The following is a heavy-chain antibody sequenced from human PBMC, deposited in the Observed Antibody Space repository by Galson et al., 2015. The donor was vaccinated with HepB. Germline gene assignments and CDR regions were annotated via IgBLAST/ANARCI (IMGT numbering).Heavy chain of an antibody. D-gene: IGHD1-26*01. Sequence: SVKVSCKASGYTFTNYAIHWVRQAPGQRLEWMGWINAGNGNTKYSQKFQGRVTISRDTSASTAYMELSSLRSEDTAVYYCARGGYSGSDGPYFDYWGQGTLVTVAS. CDR2: INAGNGNT. CDR3: ARGGYSGSDGPYFDY. CDR1: GYTFTNYA. J-gene: IGHJ4*02. V-gene: IGHV1-3*01.